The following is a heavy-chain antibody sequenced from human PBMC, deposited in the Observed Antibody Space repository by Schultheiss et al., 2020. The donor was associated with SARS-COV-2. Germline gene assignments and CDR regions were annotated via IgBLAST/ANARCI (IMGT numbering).Heavy chain of an antibody. J-gene: IGHJ4*02. Sequence: SQTLSLTCAISGDSVSKNTVTWNWIRQSPSRGLEWLGRTYYKSKWYNEYALSVKSRIIINPDTSKNQLSLQLNSVTPEDTAVYYYARGNGVQKTLDCWGQGTLVTVSS. D-gene: IGHD2-8*01. CDR1: GDSVSKNTVT. CDR3: ARGNGVQKTLDC. V-gene: IGHV6-1*01. CDR2: TYYKSKWYN.